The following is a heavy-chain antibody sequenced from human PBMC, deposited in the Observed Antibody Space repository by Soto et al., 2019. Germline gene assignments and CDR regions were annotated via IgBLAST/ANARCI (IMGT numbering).Heavy chain of an antibody. D-gene: IGHD5-12*01. V-gene: IGHV3-23*01. CDR3: AKDTVPVATPWFDP. Sequence: EVQLLESGGGLVQPGGSLRLSCAASGFTFSNSAMSWVRQAPGKGLEWVSTLSGSGGSTYYADSVKGRFTISRDNSKNTLYLQMNSLRAEDTAVYYCAKDTVPVATPWFDPWGQGTLVTVSS. CDR1: GFTFSNSA. J-gene: IGHJ5*02. CDR2: LSGSGGST.